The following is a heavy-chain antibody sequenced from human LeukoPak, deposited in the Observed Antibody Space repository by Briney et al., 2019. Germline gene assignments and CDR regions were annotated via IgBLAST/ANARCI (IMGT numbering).Heavy chain of an antibody. D-gene: IGHD6-13*01. V-gene: IGHV5-10-1*01. CDR2: IDPSDSYT. J-gene: IGHJ4*02. Sequence: GESLKISCKGSGYSFTSYWISWVRQMPGKGLEWMGRIDPSDSYTNYSPSFQGHVTISADKPISTAYLQWSSLKASDTAMYYCARHPAEYSSSWYVDYWGQGTLVTVSS. CDR1: GYSFTSYW. CDR3: ARHPAEYSSSWYVDY.